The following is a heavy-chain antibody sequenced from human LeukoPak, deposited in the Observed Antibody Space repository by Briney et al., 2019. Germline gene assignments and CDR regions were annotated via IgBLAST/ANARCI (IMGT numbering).Heavy chain of an antibody. V-gene: IGHV4-4*02. CDR1: GGSISSSNW. J-gene: IGHJ6*02. Sequence: PSETLSLTCAVSGGSISSSNWWSWVRQPPGKGLEWIGEIYHSGSTNYNPSLKSRVTISVDKSKNQFSLKLSSVTAADTAVYYCARERIQLGYYYGMDVWGQGTTVTVSS. D-gene: IGHD5-18*01. CDR2: IYHSGST. CDR3: ARERIQLGYYYGMDV.